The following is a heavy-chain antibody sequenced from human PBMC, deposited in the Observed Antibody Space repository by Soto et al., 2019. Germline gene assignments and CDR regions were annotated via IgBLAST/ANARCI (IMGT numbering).Heavy chain of an antibody. Sequence: SVKVSCKASGGTFSSYAISWARQAPGQGLEWMGGIIPIFGTANYAQKFQGRVTITADESTSTAYMELSSLRSEDTAVYYCARGKAAHDYYYYGMDVWGQGTTVTVSS. CDR3: ARGKAAHDYYYYGMDV. CDR2: IIPIFGTA. V-gene: IGHV1-69*13. J-gene: IGHJ6*02. D-gene: IGHD6-6*01. CDR1: GGTFSSYA.